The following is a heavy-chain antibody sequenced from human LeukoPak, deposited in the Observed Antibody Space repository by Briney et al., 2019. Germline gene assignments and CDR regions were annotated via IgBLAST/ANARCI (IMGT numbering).Heavy chain of an antibody. J-gene: IGHJ3*02. CDR2: IDPSDSYT. D-gene: IGHD3-3*01. CDR1: GYSFTSYW. Sequence: GESLKISCKGSGYSFTSYWISWVRQMPGKGLEWMGRIDPSDSYTNYSPSFQGHVTISADKSISTAYLQWSSLKASDTAMFYCARHLTILDAFDIWGQGTMVTVSS. V-gene: IGHV5-10-1*01. CDR3: ARHLTILDAFDI.